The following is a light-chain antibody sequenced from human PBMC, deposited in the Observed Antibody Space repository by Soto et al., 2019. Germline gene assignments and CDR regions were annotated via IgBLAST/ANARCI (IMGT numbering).Light chain of an antibody. CDR1: NSDVGSFNL. V-gene: IGLV2-23*02. Sequence: QSALTQPASVSGSPGQSITISCTGTNSDVGSFNLVSWYQHHPGKAPELILYEVSQRPSGVSSRFSGSKSGNTASLTISGLQAEDEAEYYCSSYAGNSPLWVFGGGTKVTVL. CDR2: EVS. J-gene: IGLJ3*02. CDR3: SSYAGNSPLWV.